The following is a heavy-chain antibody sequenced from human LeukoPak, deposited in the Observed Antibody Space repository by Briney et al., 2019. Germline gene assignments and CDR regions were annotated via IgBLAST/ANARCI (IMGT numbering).Heavy chain of an antibody. J-gene: IGHJ4*02. V-gene: IGHV3-33*01. CDR1: GFTLSSHG. CDR3: ARDLLGYSYDAYYFDF. D-gene: IGHD5-18*01. Sequence: GRSLRLSCAASGFTLSSHGMHRVRQAPGKGLEWVAVIWYDGSKKYHADSVKGRFTISRDNSKNTLYLQMNSLRAEDTAVYYCARDLLGYSYDAYYFDFWGQGTLVTVSS. CDR2: IWYDGSKK.